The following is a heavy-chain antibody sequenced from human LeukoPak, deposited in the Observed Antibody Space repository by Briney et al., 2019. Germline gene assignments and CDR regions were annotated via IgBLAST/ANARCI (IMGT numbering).Heavy chain of an antibody. CDR3: ARDLMRLSTFAMDV. J-gene: IGHJ6*02. Sequence: GGSLRLSCAASGFTFSSHNMHWVRQAPWKGLEWVSSISSSSTYIYYADSVKGRFTISRDNAKNSLYLQMNSLRAEDTAVYYCARDLMRLSTFAMDVLGQGTTVTVSS. CDR1: GFTFSSHN. V-gene: IGHV3-21*01. D-gene: IGHD2/OR15-2a*01. CDR2: ISSSSTYI.